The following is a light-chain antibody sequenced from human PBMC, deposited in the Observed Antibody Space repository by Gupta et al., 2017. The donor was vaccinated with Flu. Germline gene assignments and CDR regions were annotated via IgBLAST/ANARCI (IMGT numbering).Light chain of an antibody. V-gene: IGKV3-11*01. CDR2: DSS. J-gene: IGKJ2*01. Sequence: EIVLTQSPATLSLSPGERATLSCRASQSVSSYLAWYQQKPGQAPRLLIYDSSNRATGIPARFSGSGSGTDFTLTISILEPEDFAVYYCQQRSNWPQYSFGQGTKLEI. CDR1: QSVSSY. CDR3: QQRSNWPQYS.